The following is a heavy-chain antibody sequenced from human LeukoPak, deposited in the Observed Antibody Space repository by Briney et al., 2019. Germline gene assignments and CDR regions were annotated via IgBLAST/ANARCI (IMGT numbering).Heavy chain of an antibody. V-gene: IGHV6-1*01. D-gene: IGHD3-3*01. CDR2: TYYRSKWYS. Sequence: SQTLSLTCAISGDSVSSNSAAWNWIRQSPSRGLEWLGRTYYRSKWYSDYAVSVKSRITINPDTSKNQFSLQLNSVTPDDTAVYYCARDGHYDFWSGLDYWGQGTLVTVSS. J-gene: IGHJ4*02. CDR1: GDSVSSNSAA. CDR3: ARDGHYDFWSGLDY.